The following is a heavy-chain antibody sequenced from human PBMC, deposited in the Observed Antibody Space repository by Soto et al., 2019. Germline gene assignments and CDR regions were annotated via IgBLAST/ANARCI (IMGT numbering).Heavy chain of an antibody. CDR3: ARSQSGSCSVGTYDDDYYGIHD. CDR2: FIAIFGTP. V-gene: IGHV1-69*01. CDR1: GGTFSTYA. Sequence: QVQLVQSGAEVKKPGSSVKVSCKAPGGTFSTYAISWVRQAPGQGLEWMGGFIAIFGTPKYAQKFQGRVTITADESTSTGYMELRRLRSEDTAVDYCARSQSGSCSVGTYDDDYYGIHDWGQGTSVTVAS. D-gene: IGHD2-15*01. J-gene: IGHJ6*02.